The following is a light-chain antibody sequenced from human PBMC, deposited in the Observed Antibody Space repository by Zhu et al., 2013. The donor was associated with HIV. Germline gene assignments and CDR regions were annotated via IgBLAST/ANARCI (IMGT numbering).Light chain of an antibody. V-gene: IGKV1-5*03. CDR1: QDISKY. Sequence: GDRVTITCQASQDISKYLNWYQQKPGKAPKVLISKASSLESGVPSRFSGTGSGTEFTLTISSLQPDDFATYYCQQYNTYSWTFGQGTKVEIK. J-gene: IGKJ1*01. CDR2: KAS. CDR3: QQYNTYSWT.